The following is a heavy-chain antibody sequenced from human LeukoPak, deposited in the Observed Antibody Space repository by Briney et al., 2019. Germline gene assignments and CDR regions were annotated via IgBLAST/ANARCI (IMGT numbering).Heavy chain of an antibody. D-gene: IGHD1-26*01. CDR3: ASTLDSGSHPLDY. Sequence: PSETLSLTCTVSGGSISSSGYYWGWIRQPPGKGLEWIGSIYYSGSTYYNPSLKSRVTISADTSKNQFSLKLSSVTAADTAVYYCASTLDSGSHPLDYWGQGTLVTVSS. J-gene: IGHJ4*02. V-gene: IGHV4-39*01. CDR2: IYYSGST. CDR1: GGSISSSGYY.